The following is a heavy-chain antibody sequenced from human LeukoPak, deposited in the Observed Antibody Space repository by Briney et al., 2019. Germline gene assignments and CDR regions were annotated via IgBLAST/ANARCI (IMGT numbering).Heavy chain of an antibody. CDR2: IRYDRSNK. V-gene: IGHV3-33*01. J-gene: IGHJ4*02. CDR1: GFTFSDYG. CDR3: ARDRGDYSLDY. Sequence: GMSLRLSCAASGFTFSDYGMHWVRQALGKGLEWVAIIRYDRSNKYYADSVKGRFTISRDNSKNTLYLQMNSLRAEDTAVYYCARDRGDYSLDYWGQGTLVTVSS. D-gene: IGHD4-17*01.